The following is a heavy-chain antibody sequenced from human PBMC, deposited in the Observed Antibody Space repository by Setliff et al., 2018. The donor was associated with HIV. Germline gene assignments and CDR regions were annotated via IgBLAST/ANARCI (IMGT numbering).Heavy chain of an antibody. Sequence: GASVKVSCKASGYTFSEYAMHWVRQAPGQRLEWMGWINAGNGNTKYSQKFQGRVTMTTDTATSTAYMEVRSLRSDDTAVYYCARTDYGGNSGGNYFDYWGQGSLVTVSS. J-gene: IGHJ4*02. CDR2: INAGNGNT. V-gene: IGHV1-3*01. CDR1: GYTFSEYA. D-gene: IGHD4-17*01. CDR3: ARTDYGGNSGGNYFDY.